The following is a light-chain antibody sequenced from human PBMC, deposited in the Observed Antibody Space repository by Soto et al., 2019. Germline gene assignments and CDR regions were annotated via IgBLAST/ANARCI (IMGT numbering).Light chain of an antibody. CDR3: QQYGSSGT. V-gene: IGKV3-20*01. Sequence: IVLTQSRRTLSMSPGERATLSCRASQSVSNNYLAWYQQKPGQAPRLLIYGASNRATGIPDRFSGSGSGTDFTLTISRLEPEDFAVYYCQQYGSSGTFGQGTKVDIK. CDR2: GAS. J-gene: IGKJ1*01. CDR1: QSVSNNY.